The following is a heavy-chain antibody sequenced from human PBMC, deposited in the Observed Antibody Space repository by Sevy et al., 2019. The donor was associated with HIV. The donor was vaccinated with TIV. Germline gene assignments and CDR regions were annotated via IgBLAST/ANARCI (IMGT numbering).Heavy chain of an antibody. CDR2: LDNSGDNT. Sequence: GGSLRLSCAASGFTFDNYAMTWVRQTPGKGLEWVSTLDNSGDNTYNADSVKGRFTISRDNSKNTLYLQMDSLRAEDTAIYYCAKAGGGWIYFYYSGQGTLVTVSS. CDR3: AKAGGGWIYFYY. V-gene: IGHV3-23*01. J-gene: IGHJ4*02. D-gene: IGHD6-19*01. CDR1: GFTFDNYA.